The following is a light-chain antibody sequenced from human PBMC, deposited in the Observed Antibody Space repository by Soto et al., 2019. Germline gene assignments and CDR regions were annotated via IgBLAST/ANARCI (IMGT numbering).Light chain of an antibody. Sequence: DIQVTQSPSTLSASVGDRVTITCRASQSISRWLAWHQQKLGQAPKLLIYEASSLASGVPSRFSGSGSGTEFILTISSLQPEDFATYYCQQSYRTPHTFGQGTKLETK. CDR1: QSISRW. V-gene: IGKV1-5*03. CDR2: EAS. CDR3: QQSYRTPHT. J-gene: IGKJ2*01.